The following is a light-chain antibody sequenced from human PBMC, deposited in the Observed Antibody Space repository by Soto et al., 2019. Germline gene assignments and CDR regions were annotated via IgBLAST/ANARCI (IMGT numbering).Light chain of an antibody. V-gene: IGKV3-11*01. CDR1: QSVSSY. CDR2: DAS. J-gene: IGKJ4*01. Sequence: EIVLTQSPATPSLSPGERATLSCRASQSVSSYLAWYQQKPGQAPRLLIYDASNRATGIPARFSGSGSGTDVTLTISSLEPEDFAVYYCQQRSNWPLTFGGGTKVEIK. CDR3: QQRSNWPLT.